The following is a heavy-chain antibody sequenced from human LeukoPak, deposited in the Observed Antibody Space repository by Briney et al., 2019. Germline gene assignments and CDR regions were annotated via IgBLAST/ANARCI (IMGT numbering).Heavy chain of an antibody. CDR3: ARDPSNYYYYYGTGV. CDR1: GFTFSSYA. CDR2: ISYDGSNK. D-gene: IGHD4-11*01. Sequence: GGSLRLSCAASGFTFSSYAMHWVRQAPGKGLEWVAVISYDGSNKYYADSVKGRFTISRDNSKNTLYLQMNSLRAEDAAVYYCARDPSNYYYYYGTGVWGQGTTVTVSS. V-gene: IGHV3-30-3*01. J-gene: IGHJ6*02.